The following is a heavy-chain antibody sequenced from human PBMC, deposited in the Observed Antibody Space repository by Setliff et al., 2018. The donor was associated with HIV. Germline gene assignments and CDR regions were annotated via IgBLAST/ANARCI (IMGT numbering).Heavy chain of an antibody. Sequence: PSETLSLTCAVYGGSFSGYYWSWIRQPPGKGLEWIGIVFYSGGANYNPSLKSRMTMSVDKAKNQFSLKLSAVTAADTAVYYCASLGDNSGYYYYYYMDVWGKGTTVTVSS. V-gene: IGHV4-34*10. D-gene: IGHD6-19*01. CDR3: ASLGDNSGYYYYYYMDV. J-gene: IGHJ6*03. CDR1: GGSFSGYY. CDR2: VFYSGGA.